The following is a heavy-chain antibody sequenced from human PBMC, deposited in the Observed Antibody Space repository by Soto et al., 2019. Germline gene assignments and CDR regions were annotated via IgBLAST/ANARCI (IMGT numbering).Heavy chain of an antibody. CDR3: ASYCSSTSCYRGLSDYYYGMDV. D-gene: IGHD2-2*02. CDR2: IDPSDSYT. V-gene: IGHV5-10-1*01. Sequence: GESLKISCKGSGYSFTSYWISWVRQMPVKVLEWMGRIDPSDSYTNYSPSFQVHVTISADKSISTAYLQWSSLKASDTAMYYCASYCSSTSCYRGLSDYYYGMDVWGQGTTVTVSS. CDR1: GYSFTSYW. J-gene: IGHJ6*02.